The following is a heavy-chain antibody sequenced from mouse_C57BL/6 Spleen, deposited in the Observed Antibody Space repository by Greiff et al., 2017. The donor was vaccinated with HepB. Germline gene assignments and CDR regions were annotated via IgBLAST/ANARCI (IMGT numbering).Heavy chain of an antibody. Sequence: QVQLQKPGTELVKPGASVNLSCKASGYTFPSYRMHGVKQRPGQGLEWIGNINPSNGGTNYNEKFKSKATLTVDKSSSAAYMQLSSLTYEDSAVYYCSRDYGKFYWYFDVWGTGTTVAVSS. CDR2: INPSNGGT. J-gene: IGHJ1*03. D-gene: IGHD2-1*01. V-gene: IGHV1-53*01. CDR1: GYTFPSYR. CDR3: SRDYGKFYWYFDV.